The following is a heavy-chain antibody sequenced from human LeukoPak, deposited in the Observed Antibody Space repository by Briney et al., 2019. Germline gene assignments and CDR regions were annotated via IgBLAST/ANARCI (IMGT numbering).Heavy chain of an antibody. Sequence: PGGSLRLSCAASGFTFDDYAMHWVRQAPGKGLEWVSGISWNSGSIGYADSVKGRFTISRDNAKNSLYLQMNSLRAEDTALYYCAKDVRDSYNSRYYYYYYGMDVWAQGTTVTVSS. CDR3: AKDVRDSYNSRYYYYYYGMDV. CDR1: GFTFDDYA. CDR2: ISWNSGSI. J-gene: IGHJ6*02. D-gene: IGHD5-12*01. V-gene: IGHV3-9*01.